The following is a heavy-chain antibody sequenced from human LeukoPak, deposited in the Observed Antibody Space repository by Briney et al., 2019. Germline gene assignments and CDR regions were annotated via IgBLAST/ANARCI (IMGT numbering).Heavy chain of an antibody. Sequence: PGGSLRLSCAASGFAFSSYDMHWVRQATGKGLEWVSAIGTAGDTYYPDSVKGRFTISRENSKNSLYLQMNSLRAGDTAVYYCARGKRGDAFDIWGQGTMVTVSS. D-gene: IGHD3-16*01. CDR2: IGTAGDT. CDR1: GFAFSSYD. V-gene: IGHV3-13*01. CDR3: ARGKRGDAFDI. J-gene: IGHJ3*02.